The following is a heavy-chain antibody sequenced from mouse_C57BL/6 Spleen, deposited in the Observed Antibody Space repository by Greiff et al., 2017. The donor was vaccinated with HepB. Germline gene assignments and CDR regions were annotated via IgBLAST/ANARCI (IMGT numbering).Heavy chain of an antibody. CDR3: AREFACYYGSSYGYAMDY. CDR1: GFNIKNTY. Sequence: EVQLQQSVAELVRPGASVKLSCTASGFNIKNTYMHWVKQRPEQGLEWIGRIDPANGNTKYAPKFQGKATITADTSSNTAYLQLSSLTSEDTAIYYCAREFACYYGSSYGYAMDYWGQGTSVTVSS. J-gene: IGHJ4*01. CDR2: IDPANGNT. V-gene: IGHV14-3*01. D-gene: IGHD1-1*01.